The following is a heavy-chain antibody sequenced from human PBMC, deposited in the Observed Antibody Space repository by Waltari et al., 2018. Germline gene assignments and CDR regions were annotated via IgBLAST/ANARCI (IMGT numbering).Heavy chain of an antibody. CDR1: GYSFTSYW. Sequence: EVQLVQSGAEVKKPGESLKISCKGSGYSFTSYWIGWVRQMPWKGLAWMGSIYPGDSDTRYRPSFQGQVTMTRDTSISTAYMELSRLRSDDTAVYYCARDRKVVGANTGLIQWGQGTLVTVSS. J-gene: IGHJ4*02. CDR2: IYPGDSDT. D-gene: IGHD1-26*01. V-gene: IGHV5-51*03. CDR3: ARDRKVVGANTGLIQ.